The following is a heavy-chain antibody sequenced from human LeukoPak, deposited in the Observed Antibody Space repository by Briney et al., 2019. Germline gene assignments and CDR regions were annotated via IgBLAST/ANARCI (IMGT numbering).Heavy chain of an antibody. CDR3: ARFTPIYGMDV. CDR2: INSDGSST. V-gene: IGHV3-74*01. J-gene: IGHJ6*02. CDR1: GFTFSSYW. Sequence: TGGSLRLSCAASGFTFSSYWMHWVRQAPGKGLVWVSRINSDGSSTSYADSVKGRFTISRDNAKNSLYLQMNSLRAEDTAVYYCARFTPIYGMDVWGQGTTVTVSS.